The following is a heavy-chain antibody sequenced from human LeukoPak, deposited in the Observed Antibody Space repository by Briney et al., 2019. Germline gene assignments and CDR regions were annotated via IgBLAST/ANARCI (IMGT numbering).Heavy chain of an antibody. CDR3: ATIAVAGNYYYYYMDV. CDR1: GFTFSSYS. CDR2: ISSSGSTI. D-gene: IGHD6-19*01. V-gene: IGHV3-48*04. Sequence: GGSLRLSCAASGFTFSSYSMSWVRQAPGKGLEWVSSISSSGSTIYYADSVKGRFTISRDNAKNSLYLQMNSLRAEDTAIYYCATIAVAGNYYYYYMDVWGKGTTVTISS. J-gene: IGHJ6*03.